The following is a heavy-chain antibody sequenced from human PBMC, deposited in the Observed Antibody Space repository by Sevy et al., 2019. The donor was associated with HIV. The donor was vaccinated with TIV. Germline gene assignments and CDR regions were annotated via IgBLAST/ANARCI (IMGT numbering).Heavy chain of an antibody. Sequence: GGSLRLSCAASGFTFSSYSMNWVRQAPGKGLEWVSSISSSSSYIYYEDSVKGRFTISRDNAKNSLYLQMNSLRAEDTAVYYCARDVDYWGQGTLVTVSS. V-gene: IGHV3-21*01. CDR1: GFTFSSYS. CDR3: ARDVDY. CDR2: ISSSSSYI. J-gene: IGHJ4*02.